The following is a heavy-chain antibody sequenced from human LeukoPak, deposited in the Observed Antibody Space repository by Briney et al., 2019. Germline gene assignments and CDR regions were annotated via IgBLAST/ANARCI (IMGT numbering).Heavy chain of an antibody. D-gene: IGHD6-13*01. Sequence: SETLSLTCAVYGGSFIGYYWSWIRQPPGEGLEWIGEINHSGSTNYNPSLKSRVTISVDTSKNQFSLKLSSVTAADTAAYFCARGTIAVAGPHFDYWGQGTLVTVSS. CDR2: INHSGST. V-gene: IGHV4-34*01. J-gene: IGHJ4*02. CDR1: GGSFIGYY. CDR3: ARGTIAVAGPHFDY.